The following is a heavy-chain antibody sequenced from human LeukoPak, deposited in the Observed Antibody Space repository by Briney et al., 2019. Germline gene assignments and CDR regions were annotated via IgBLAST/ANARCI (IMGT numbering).Heavy chain of an antibody. CDR1: GFTFSSYG. CDR2: IWYDGSNK. Sequence: GGSLRLSCAASGFTFSSYGMHWVRQAPGKGLEWVAVIWYDGSNKDDADSVKGRFTISRENSKNTLDLQMNSLRAGDTAVYYCARGSTGAWGEGTTVTVS. V-gene: IGHV3-33*01. CDR3: ARGSTGA. D-gene: IGHD4-11*01. J-gene: IGHJ6*02.